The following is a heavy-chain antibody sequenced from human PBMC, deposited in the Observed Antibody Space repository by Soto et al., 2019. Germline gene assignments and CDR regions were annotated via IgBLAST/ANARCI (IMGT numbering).Heavy chain of an antibody. Sequence: QLQLQESDSGLVKPSQTLSLTCAVSGDSISNYDYSWNWVRQPPGKGLEWIGDIYHSGGTYYNPSLNSRVTISVDRSKNQFSLTLSSVTAADTAMYYCARRLAAGNYFDYWGQGTLVTVSS. CDR2: IYHSGGT. CDR3: ARRLAAGNYFDY. CDR1: GDSISNYDYS. V-gene: IGHV4-30-2*01. D-gene: IGHD3-16*01. J-gene: IGHJ4*02.